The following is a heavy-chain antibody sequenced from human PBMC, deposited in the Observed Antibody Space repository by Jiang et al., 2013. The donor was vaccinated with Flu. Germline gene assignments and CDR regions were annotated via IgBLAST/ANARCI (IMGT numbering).Heavy chain of an antibody. Sequence: VVQPGRSLRLSCAASGFTFSSYGMHWVRQAPGKGLEWVAVISYDGSNKYYADSVKGRFTISRDNSKNTLYLQMNSLRAEDTAVYYCAKDRGGYDSRYGMDVWGQGTTVTVSS. CDR1: GFTFSSYG. J-gene: IGHJ6*02. CDR2: ISYDGSNK. D-gene: IGHD5-12*01. CDR3: AKDRGGYDSRYGMDV. V-gene: IGHV3-30*18.